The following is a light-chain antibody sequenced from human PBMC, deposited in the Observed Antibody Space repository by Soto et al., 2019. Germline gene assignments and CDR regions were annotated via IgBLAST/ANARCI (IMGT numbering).Light chain of an antibody. CDR1: QGISSY. J-gene: IGKJ1*01. CDR2: AAS. Sequence: AIRRTQSPSSFSASTGDRVTITCRASQGISSYLSCYQQKPWKAPKLLIYAASTLQIGVPSRFSGSGSGTDFTLTISCLQAEDFATYYWQQYYSYPRTFGQGTKVEIK. CDR3: QQYYSYPRT. V-gene: IGKV1-8*01.